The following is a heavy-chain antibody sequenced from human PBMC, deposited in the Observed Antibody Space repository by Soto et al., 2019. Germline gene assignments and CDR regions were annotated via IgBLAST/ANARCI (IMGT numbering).Heavy chain of an antibody. CDR2: ISPYNDYT. J-gene: IGHJ6*02. Sequence: QVQLAQSANEVKKPGASVRVSCKAAGYTFIRYGIAWVRQAPGQGLEWMGWISPYNDYTVYAQKFQGRVSITADTSSRSVYMNLRGLKSHDMAVYYCARGGYYDNSWGKFSHYGLDVWGQGTSVSVSS. V-gene: IGHV1-18*03. D-gene: IGHD3-16*01. CDR3: ARGGYYDNSWGKFSHYGLDV. CDR1: GYTFIRYG.